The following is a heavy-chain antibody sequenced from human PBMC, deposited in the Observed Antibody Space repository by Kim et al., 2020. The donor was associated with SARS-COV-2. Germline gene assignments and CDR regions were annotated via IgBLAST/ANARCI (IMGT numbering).Heavy chain of an antibody. CDR3: SRLVRSTDRGADY. Sequence: GGSLRLSCAASGFTLNDHFVDWVRQAPGKGLEWVGRSRNRARSYTTQYAASVQGRFIISRDESKNSVNLQMNSLKTEDTAVYYCSRLVRSTDRGADYWGQGTLVTVFS. D-gene: IGHD2-2*01. J-gene: IGHJ4*02. V-gene: IGHV3-72*01. CDR2: SRNRARSYTT. CDR1: GFTLNDHF.